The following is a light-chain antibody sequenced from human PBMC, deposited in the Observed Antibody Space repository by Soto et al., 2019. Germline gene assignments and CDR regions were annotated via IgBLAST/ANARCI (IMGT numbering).Light chain of an antibody. Sequence: IQLTQSPSSLSASVGDRVTITCRASQGISSYLAWCQQKPGKAPNLLIYAASTLQSGVPSRFSGSGSGTDFTLTISSLQPEDFATYYCQQYSGYSRTFGQGTKVDIK. CDR2: AAS. CDR1: QGISSY. V-gene: IGKV1-9*01. CDR3: QQYSGYSRT. J-gene: IGKJ1*01.